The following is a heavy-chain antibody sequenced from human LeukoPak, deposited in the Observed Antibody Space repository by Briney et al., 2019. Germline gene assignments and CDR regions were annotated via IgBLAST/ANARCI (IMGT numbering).Heavy chain of an antibody. V-gene: IGHV3-30-3*01. CDR2: ISYDGSNK. D-gene: IGHD2-15*01. CDR1: GFTFSSYA. J-gene: IGHJ5*02. Sequence: GGSLRLSCAASGFTFSSYAMHWVRQAPGKGLEWVAVISYDGSNKYYADSVKGRSTISRDNSKNTLYLQMNSLRAEDTAVYYCARDYSVVVAATPYNWFDPWGQGTLVTVSS. CDR3: ARDYSVVVAATPYNWFDP.